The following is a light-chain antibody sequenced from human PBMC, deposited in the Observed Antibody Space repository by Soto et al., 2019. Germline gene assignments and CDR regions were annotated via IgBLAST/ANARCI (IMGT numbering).Light chain of an antibody. Sequence: EIVMTQTPLSLPVILGEPASISCRSSQSLVNSDDGDTYLAWYLQKPGQPPQLLIHTLYSRASGVSDRFSGTGSGTDFTLKISRVVAEDVGVYCCRQRIVYPLVTFGQGTKLEIK. CDR2: TLY. CDR1: QSLVNSDDGDTY. J-gene: IGKJ2*01. V-gene: IGKV2-40*01. CDR3: RQRIVYPLVT.